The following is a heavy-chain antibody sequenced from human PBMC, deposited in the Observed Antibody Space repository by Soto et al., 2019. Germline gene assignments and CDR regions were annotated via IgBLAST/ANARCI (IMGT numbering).Heavy chain of an antibody. CDR2: ITDSGGST. V-gene: IGHV3-23*01. D-gene: IGHD3-16*01. J-gene: IGHJ4*02. CDR3: ALKTVYVSNRPPFNY. Sequence: EVQLLESGGGLVQPGGSLRLSCAASGFTFSSYAMTWVRQAPGQGLEWVSTITDSGGSTYFADSVKGRFTISRDNSNHTLYLQMHGLRAEDTAVYYCALKTVYVSNRPPFNYWGPGTLVTVSS. CDR1: GFTFSSYA.